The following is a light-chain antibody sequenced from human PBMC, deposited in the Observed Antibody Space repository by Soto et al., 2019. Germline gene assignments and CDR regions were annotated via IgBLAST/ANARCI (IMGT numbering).Light chain of an antibody. CDR2: RND. Sequence: QSVLTQPPSASGTPGQRVTISCSGSSSNIGNNYVHWYQQLPGTAPKLLIYRNDQRPSGVPDRFSGSKSGTSASLAINGLRSEDETDYYCTTWDDSLSAVVFGGGTKLTVL. CDR3: TTWDDSLSAVV. V-gene: IGLV1-47*01. J-gene: IGLJ2*01. CDR1: SSNIGNNY.